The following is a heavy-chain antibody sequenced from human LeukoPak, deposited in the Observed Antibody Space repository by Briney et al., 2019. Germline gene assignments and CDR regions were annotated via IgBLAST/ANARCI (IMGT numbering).Heavy chain of an antibody. CDR1: GFTFSSYW. CDR2: IKRDGSEK. CDR3: AREGGYYYDSSGSFDY. D-gene: IGHD3-22*01. J-gene: IGHJ4*02. Sequence: GGSLRLSCAASGFTFSSYWINWVRQAPGKGLEWVANIKRDGSEKYYVDSVKGRFTISRDNAKNSLYLQMNSLRAEDTAVYYCAREGGYYYDSSGSFDYWGQGTLVTVSS. V-gene: IGHV3-7*03.